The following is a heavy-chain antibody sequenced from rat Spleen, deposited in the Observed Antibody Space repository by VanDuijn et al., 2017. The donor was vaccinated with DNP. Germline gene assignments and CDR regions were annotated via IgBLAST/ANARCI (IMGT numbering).Heavy chain of an antibody. J-gene: IGHJ4*01. CDR2: ISSGGDT. D-gene: IGHD1-12*01. Sequence: QVQLKESGPGLVQPSQTLSLTCTVSGFSLTNYGVSWIRQPPGKGLEWIATISSGGDTDYNSALKSRLSISRDTSKNQVFLKMNSLQIEDTAIYFCSREGQPYYSMDAWGQGTSVTVSS. CDR1: GFSLTNYG. CDR3: SREGQPYYSMDA. V-gene: IGHV2S12*01.